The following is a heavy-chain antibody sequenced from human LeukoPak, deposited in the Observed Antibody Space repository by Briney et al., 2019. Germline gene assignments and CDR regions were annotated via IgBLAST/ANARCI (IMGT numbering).Heavy chain of an antibody. V-gene: IGHV4-39*07. CDR1: GSSISSYSYY. D-gene: IGHD2-8*01. CDR2: IYHSGST. J-gene: IGHJ6*03. CDR3: ARVITGKPNPPLLVLMVYAIGPGGYMDV. Sequence: PSETLSLTCTVSGSSISSYSYYWGWIRQPPGKGLEWIGSIYHSGSTYYNPSLKSRVTISVDTSKNQFSLKLSSVTAADTAVYYCARVITGKPNPPLLVLMVYAIGPGGYMDVWGKGTTVTVSS.